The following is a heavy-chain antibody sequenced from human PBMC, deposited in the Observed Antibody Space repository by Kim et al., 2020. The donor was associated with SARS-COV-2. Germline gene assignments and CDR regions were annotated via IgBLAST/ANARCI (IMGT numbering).Heavy chain of an antibody. Sequence: SETLSLTCTVSGASISGSSYYWGWVRQPPGKGLEWIGSIYYSGSTYYNPSLKSRVTISVDTSKNQFSLKLRYVTPADTTVYYCAGHWRGSGYDHGFDNWGQGTMVTVFS. J-gene: IGHJ3*02. CDR3: AGHWRGSGYDHGFDN. CDR2: IYYSGST. CDR1: GASISGSSYY. D-gene: IGHD5-12*01. V-gene: IGHV4-39*01.